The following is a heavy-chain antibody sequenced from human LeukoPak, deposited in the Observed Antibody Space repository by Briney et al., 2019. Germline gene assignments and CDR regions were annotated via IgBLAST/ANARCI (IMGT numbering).Heavy chain of an antibody. Sequence: AASVKVSCKASGGTFSSYAISWVRQAPGQGLEWMGGIIPIFGTANYAQKLQGRVTITADKSTSTASMELSSLRSENTAVYYCARDGLYDTPPVWGKGTTVTVSS. J-gene: IGHJ6*04. D-gene: IGHD3-9*01. CDR2: IIPIFGTA. V-gene: IGHV1-69*06. CDR1: GGTFSSYA. CDR3: ARDGLYDTPPV.